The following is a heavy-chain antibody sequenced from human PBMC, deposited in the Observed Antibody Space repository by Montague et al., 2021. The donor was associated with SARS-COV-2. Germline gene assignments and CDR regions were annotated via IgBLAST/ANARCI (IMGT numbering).Heavy chain of an antibody. CDR1: GGSISSASFY. D-gene: IGHD1-7*01. CDR3: ARVPNWNYVPDY. J-gene: IGHJ4*02. V-gene: IGHV4-61*02. CDR2: IQASGXT. Sequence: TLSLTCTVSGGSISSASFYWTRIRQSAGKGLEWIGRIQASGXTXYXXXXKSRVAMSVDTSKNQFSLSLNSVTAADTATYFCARVPNWNYVPDYWGQGTLVTVSS.